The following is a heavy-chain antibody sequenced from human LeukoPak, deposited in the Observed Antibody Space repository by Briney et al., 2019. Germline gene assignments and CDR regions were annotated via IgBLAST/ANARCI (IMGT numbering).Heavy chain of an antibody. J-gene: IGHJ5*02. CDR1: GFTFRSYW. CDR3: ARVLTLWFGELLEGAPYNWFDP. D-gene: IGHD3-10*01. Sequence: GGSLRLSCAASGFTFRSYWMSWVRQAPGKGLEWVANIKQDGREKYYVDSVKGRFTISRDNAKNSLYLQMNSLRAEDTAVYYCARVLTLWFGELLEGAPYNWFDPWGQGTLVTVSS. V-gene: IGHV3-7*01. CDR2: IKQDGREK.